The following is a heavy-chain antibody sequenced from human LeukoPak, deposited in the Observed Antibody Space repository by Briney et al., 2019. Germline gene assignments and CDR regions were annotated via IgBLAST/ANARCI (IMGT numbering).Heavy chain of an antibody. J-gene: IGHJ2*01. Sequence: PSETLSLTCIVSGGSMSSTDHFWGWIRQPPGKGLEWIGSFYYTGTIFYSPSLESRGTISIDTSKNQFSLKIRSVTAADTAVYCCARQGVVPNKAGWYFDLWGRGALVTVSS. D-gene: IGHD3-10*01. CDR1: GGSMSSTDHF. CDR3: ARQGVVPNKAGWYFDL. V-gene: IGHV4-39*01. CDR2: FYYTGTI.